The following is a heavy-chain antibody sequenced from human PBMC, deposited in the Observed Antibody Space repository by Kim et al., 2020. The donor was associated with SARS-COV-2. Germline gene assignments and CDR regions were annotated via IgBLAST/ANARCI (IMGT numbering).Heavy chain of an antibody. D-gene: IGHD6-13*01. V-gene: IGHV3-11*01. CDR1: GFTFSDYY. CDR3: AISSSWPRGDY. J-gene: IGHJ4*02. Sequence: GGSLRLSCAASGFTFSDYYISWIRQAPGKGLEWVSYISSSGSTIYYADSVKGRFTISRDNAKNSLYLQMNSLRAEDTAVYYCAISSSWPRGDYWGQGTLVTVSS. CDR2: ISSSGSTI.